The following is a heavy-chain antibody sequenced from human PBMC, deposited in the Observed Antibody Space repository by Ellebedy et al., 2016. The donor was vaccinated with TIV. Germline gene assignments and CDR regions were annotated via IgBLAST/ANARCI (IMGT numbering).Heavy chain of an antibody. V-gene: IGHV3-7*01. CDR1: GFTFSSYW. J-gene: IGHJ4*02. D-gene: IGHD2-15*01. CDR3: ARDLPYCSGGSCYEG. Sequence: GESLKISCAASGFTFSSYWMSWVRQAPGKGLEWVANIKQDGSEKYYVDSVKGRFTISRDNAKNSLYLQMNSLRAEDTAVYYCARDLPYCSGGSCYEGWGQGTLVTVSS. CDR2: IKQDGSEK.